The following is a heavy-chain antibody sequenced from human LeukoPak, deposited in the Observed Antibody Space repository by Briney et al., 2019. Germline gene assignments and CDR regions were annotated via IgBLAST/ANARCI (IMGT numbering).Heavy chain of an antibody. CDR1: GYTFTGYY. CDR3: ARVPYSSSWYGFDY. Sequence: ASVKVSCKASGYTFTGYYMHWVRQAPGQGLECMGRINPNSGGTNYAQKFQGRVTMTRDTSISTAYMELSRLRSDDTAVYYCARVPYSSSWYGFDYWGQGTLVTVSS. V-gene: IGHV1-2*06. J-gene: IGHJ4*02. D-gene: IGHD6-13*01. CDR2: INPNSGGT.